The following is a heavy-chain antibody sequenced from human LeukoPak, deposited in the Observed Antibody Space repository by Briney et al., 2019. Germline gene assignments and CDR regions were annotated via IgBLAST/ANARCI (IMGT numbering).Heavy chain of an antibody. CDR3: ARESSGATFQGY. CDR1: GFTFSSYT. Sequence: PGGSLRLSCAASGFTFSSYTMNWVRQAPGKGLEWVSSISSSSSYIYYADSLKGRFTISRDNAKNSLYLQMNSLRAEDTAVYYCARESSGATFQGYWGQGVLVTVSS. D-gene: IGHD1-26*01. J-gene: IGHJ4*02. V-gene: IGHV3-21*01. CDR2: ISSSSSYI.